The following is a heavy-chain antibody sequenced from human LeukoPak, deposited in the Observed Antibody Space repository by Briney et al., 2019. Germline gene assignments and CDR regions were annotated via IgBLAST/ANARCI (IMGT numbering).Heavy chain of an antibody. Sequence: GGSLRLSCAASGFTFSNNYMSWVRQAPGKGLEWVANIKEDGSEKYYVDSVKGRFTFSRDNAKNSVYLQMSSLRVEDTAVYYFARTRMATRPNYYYYGMDLWGQGTTVIVSS. V-gene: IGHV3-7*03. J-gene: IGHJ6*02. CDR1: GFTFSNNY. CDR3: ARTRMATRPNYYYYGMDL. D-gene: IGHD5-12*01. CDR2: IKEDGSEK.